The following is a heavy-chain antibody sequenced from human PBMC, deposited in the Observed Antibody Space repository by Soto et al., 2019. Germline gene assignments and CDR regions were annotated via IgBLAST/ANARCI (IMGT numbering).Heavy chain of an antibody. CDR3: AKDLTVRKIDPSSSWYFGY. V-gene: IGHV3-23*01. Sequence: GGSLRLSCAASGFTFSSYAMSWVRQAPGKGLEWVSAISGSGGSTYYADSVKGRFTISRDNSKNTLYLQMNSLRAEDTAVYYCAKDLTVRKIDPSSSWYFGYWGQGTLVTVSS. CDR2: ISGSGGST. D-gene: IGHD6-13*01. CDR1: GFTFSSYA. J-gene: IGHJ4*02.